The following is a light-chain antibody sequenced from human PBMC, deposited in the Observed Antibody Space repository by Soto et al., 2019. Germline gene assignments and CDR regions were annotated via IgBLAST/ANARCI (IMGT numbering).Light chain of an antibody. CDR3: SSYTSSSTLG. CDR1: SSDVGGYNY. V-gene: IGLV2-14*01. J-gene: IGLJ2*01. CDR2: EVS. Sequence: QSALTQPASVSGSPVQSITISCSGTSSDVGGYNYVSWYQQHPGKAPKLMIYEVSNRPSGVSNRFSGSKSGNTDSLTISGLQAEDEADYYYSSYTSSSTLGFGRGTHRTVL.